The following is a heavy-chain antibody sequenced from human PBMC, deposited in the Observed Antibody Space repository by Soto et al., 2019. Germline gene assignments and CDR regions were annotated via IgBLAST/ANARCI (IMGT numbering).Heavy chain of an antibody. D-gene: IGHD3-3*01. CDR3: AERFLEGDAVGYYYGMDV. V-gene: IGHV1-69*13. CDR1: GGTFSSYA. J-gene: IGHJ6*02. Sequence: ASVKVSCKASGGTFSSYAISWVRQAPGQGLEWMGGIIPIFGTANYAQKLQGRVTITADESTSTAYMELSSLRSEDTTVYYCAERFLEGDAVGYYYGMDVWGQGTTVTVSS. CDR2: IIPIFGTA.